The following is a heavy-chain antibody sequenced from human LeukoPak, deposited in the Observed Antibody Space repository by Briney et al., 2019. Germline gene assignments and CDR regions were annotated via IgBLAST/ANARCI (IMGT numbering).Heavy chain of an antibody. CDR2: IRYDGSNK. D-gene: IGHD1-26*01. V-gene: IGHV3-30*02. J-gene: IGHJ4*02. CDR1: GFIFSSYG. CDR3: AKDRSGSYSQGLDY. Sequence: GGSLRLSCAASGFIFSSYGMHWVRQAPGKGLEWEAFIRYDGSNKYYADSVKGRFTISRDNSKNTLYLQMNSLRAEDTAVYYCAKDRSGSYSQGLDYWGQGTLVTVSS.